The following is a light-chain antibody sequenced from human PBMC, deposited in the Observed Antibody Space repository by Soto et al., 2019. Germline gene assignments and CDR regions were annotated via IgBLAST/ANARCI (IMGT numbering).Light chain of an antibody. CDR3: QQLISYPIT. CDR2: AAS. V-gene: IGKV1-9*01. CDR1: QGISSY. Sequence: IQLTQSPSSLSASVGDRVTITCRASQGISSYLAWYQQKPGKAPKVLISAASTLRSGVPSRFSGSGSGTDFTLTIDSLQPEDFATYYCQQLISYPITFGQGTRLEIK. J-gene: IGKJ5*01.